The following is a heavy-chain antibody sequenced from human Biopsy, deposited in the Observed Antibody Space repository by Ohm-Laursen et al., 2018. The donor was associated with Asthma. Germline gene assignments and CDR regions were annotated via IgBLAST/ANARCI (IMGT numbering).Heavy chain of an antibody. V-gene: IGHV4-39*02. CDR2: IYYSGRT. D-gene: IGHD6-6*01. Sequence: SETLSLTCIVSGDAMSTSGSYWGWIRQSPGKGLEWIGSIYYSGRTYDNPSLESRVTISADTSKNHFSLKWTSVTAADTAVYYCARAVSSSSYWYFDLWGRGDLVTVSS. J-gene: IGHJ2*01. CDR3: ARAVSSSSYWYFDL. CDR1: GDAMSTSGSY.